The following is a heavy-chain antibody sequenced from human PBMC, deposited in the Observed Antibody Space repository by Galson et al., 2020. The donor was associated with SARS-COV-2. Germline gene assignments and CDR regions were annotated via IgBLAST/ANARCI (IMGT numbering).Heavy chain of an antibody. CDR1: GGSISSGSYY. CDR2: IYTSGST. D-gene: IGHD3-3*01. CDR3: ARESEWLCRLDD. Sequence: SETLSLTCTVSGGSISSGSYYWSWIRQPAGKGLEWIGRIYTSGSTNYNPSLKSRVTISVDTSKNQFSLKLSSVTAAYTAVYYCARESEWLCRLDDWGQGTLVTVSS. V-gene: IGHV4-61*02. J-gene: IGHJ4*02.